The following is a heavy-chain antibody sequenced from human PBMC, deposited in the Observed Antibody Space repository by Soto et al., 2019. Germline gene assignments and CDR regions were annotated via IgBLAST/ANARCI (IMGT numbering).Heavy chain of an antibody. CDR1: GFTFRSYW. Sequence: GGSLRLSCAASGFTFRSYWVHWVRQAPGRGLVWVSGISSDGSSKNHADSVKGRFTISRDNSKNTLYLQMNSLNAEDTAVYFCARDYDSRGLSYWGPGTLVTVSS. V-gene: IGHV3-74*01. D-gene: IGHD3-22*01. J-gene: IGHJ4*02. CDR3: ARDYDSRGLSY. CDR2: ISSDGSSK.